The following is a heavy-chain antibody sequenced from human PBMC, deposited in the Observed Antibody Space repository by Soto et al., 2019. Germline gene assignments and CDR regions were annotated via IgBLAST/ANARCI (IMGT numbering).Heavy chain of an antibody. CDR1: GGSSCSYY. J-gene: IGHJ4*02. V-gene: IGHV4-59*01. CDR2: IYYNGST. D-gene: IGHD3-16*01. CDR3: ASSPSVGDIDY. Sequence: SETQSVTCTVSGGSSCSYYWSWIRQPPGKGLEWIGLIYYNGSTNYNPSLKSRVTVSVDTSKNQFFLKVRTVTAADTAVYYCASSPSVGDIDYWGQGTLVTVSS.